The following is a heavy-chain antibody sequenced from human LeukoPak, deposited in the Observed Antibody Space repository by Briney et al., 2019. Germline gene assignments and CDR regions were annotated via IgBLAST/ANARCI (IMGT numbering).Heavy chain of an antibody. CDR3: ASRHRGYCSGGSCYSLFDY. CDR2: INHSGST. V-gene: IGHV4-34*01. CDR1: GWSFSGYY. Sequence: SSETLSLTCAVYGWSFSGYYWSWISQPPGKGLEWIGEINHSGSTNYNPSLKSRVTISVDTSKNQFSLKLSSVTAADTAVYYCASRHRGYCSGGSCYSLFDYWGQGTLVTVSS. D-gene: IGHD2-15*01. J-gene: IGHJ4*02.